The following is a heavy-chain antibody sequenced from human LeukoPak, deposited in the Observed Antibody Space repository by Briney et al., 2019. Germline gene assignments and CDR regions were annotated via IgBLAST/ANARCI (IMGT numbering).Heavy chain of an antibody. V-gene: IGHV4-59*12. Sequence: PSETLSLTCTVSGASISSYYWSWIRQPPGKGLEWIGYISNIGSPNYNPSLKSRVTISADTSKNQFSRNLSSVTAADTAVYYCAGVGHRAAAGTYDWWGQGTLVTVSS. CDR1: GASISSYY. CDR2: ISNIGSP. CDR3: AGVGHRAAAGTYDW. J-gene: IGHJ4*02. D-gene: IGHD6-13*01.